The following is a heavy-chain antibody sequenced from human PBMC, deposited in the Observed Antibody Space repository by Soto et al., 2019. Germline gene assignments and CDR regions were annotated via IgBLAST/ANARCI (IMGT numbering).Heavy chain of an antibody. V-gene: IGHV4-39*01. CDR3: ARHSLALRKNNWFDP. J-gene: IGHJ5*02. D-gene: IGHD3-3*02. CDR1: GDSIISSDFY. Sequence: KTSETLSLTCTVSGDSIISSDFYWGWVRQPPGKGLEWIGSIFYLGSSYYNPSLKSRVTMSVDTSKNQFSLRLRSVTAADTALYFCARHSLALRKNNWFDPWGQGIMVT. CDR2: IFYLGSS.